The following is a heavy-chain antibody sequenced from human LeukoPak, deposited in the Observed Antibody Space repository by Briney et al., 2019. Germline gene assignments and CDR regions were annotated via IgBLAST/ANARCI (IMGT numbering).Heavy chain of an antibody. J-gene: IGHJ5*02. D-gene: IGHD3-9*01. V-gene: IGHV4-39*01. CDR3: ARGGGLRYFRKEGFS. Sequence: SETLSLTCTVSGGSISSSSYYWGWIRQPPGKGLEWIGSIYYSGSTYYNPSLKSRVTISVDTSKNQFSLKLSSVTAADTAVYYCARGGGLRYFRKEGFSWGQGTLVTVSS. CDR2: IYYSGST. CDR1: GGSISSSSYY.